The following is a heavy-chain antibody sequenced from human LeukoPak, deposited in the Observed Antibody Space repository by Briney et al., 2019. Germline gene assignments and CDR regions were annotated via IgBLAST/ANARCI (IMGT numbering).Heavy chain of an antibody. Sequence: GGSLRLSCVASGFTFGSYGMSWARQAPGKGLEWVSIISGSGGSTYYADSVKGRFTISRDNAKKSLYLQLNSLRAEDTAVYYCARARVVTKWIDYWGQGTLVTVSS. J-gene: IGHJ4*02. V-gene: IGHV3-20*04. CDR1: GFTFGSYG. D-gene: IGHD2-21*02. CDR2: ISGSGGST. CDR3: ARARVVTKWIDY.